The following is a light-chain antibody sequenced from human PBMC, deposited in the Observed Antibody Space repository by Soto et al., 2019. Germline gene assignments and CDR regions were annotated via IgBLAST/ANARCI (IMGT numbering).Light chain of an antibody. CDR3: SSYTSSSTLD. Sequence: QSALTQPASVSGSPGQSITISCTGTSSDVGGYNYVSWYQQHPGKAPKLMIYEVSNRPSGVSNRFSGSKSGNTASLTISGLQAEDEADYYCSSYTSSSTLDIGGGTKVTVL. V-gene: IGLV2-14*01. CDR1: SSDVGGYNY. J-gene: IGLJ2*01. CDR2: EVS.